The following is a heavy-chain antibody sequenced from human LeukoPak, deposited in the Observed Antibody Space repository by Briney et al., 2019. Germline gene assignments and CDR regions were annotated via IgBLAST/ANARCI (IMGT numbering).Heavy chain of an antibody. CDR3: TRGWGDYYGSGSYYRAAFGP. V-gene: IGHV4-30-4*01. CDR2: IYYSGST. CDR1: GXSISSDNYY. D-gene: IGHD3-10*01. J-gene: IGHJ5*02. Sequence: SETLSLTCTVSGXSISSDNYYWSWIRQPPGKGLEWIGYIYYSGSTYYNPSLKSRVTISVDTSKNQLSLKLSSVTAADTAVYYCTRGWGDYYGSGSYYRAAFGPWGQGTLVTVSS.